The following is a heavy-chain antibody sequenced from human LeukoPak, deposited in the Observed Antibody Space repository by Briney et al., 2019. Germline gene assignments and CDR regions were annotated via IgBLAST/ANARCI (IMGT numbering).Heavy chain of an antibody. J-gene: IGHJ4*02. D-gene: IGHD2-2*03. Sequence: GGSLRLSCVVSGFTFSTYWMSWVRQAPGKGLEWVANIKQDGSEKYYVDSVKGRFTISRDNAKNSLYLQMNSLRAEDTAVYYCARDWIWPQIDYWGQGTLVTVSS. CDR3: ARDWIWPQIDY. CDR1: GFTFSTYW. CDR2: IKQDGSEK. V-gene: IGHV3-7*01.